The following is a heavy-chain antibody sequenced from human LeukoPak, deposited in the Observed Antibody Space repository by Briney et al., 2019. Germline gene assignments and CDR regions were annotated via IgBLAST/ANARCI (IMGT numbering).Heavy chain of an antibody. V-gene: IGHV4-34*01. CDR1: GGSFSGYN. D-gene: IGHD1-26*01. J-gene: IGHJ4*02. Sequence: PSETLTLTCAVYGGSFSGYNWTWIRQPPGKGLEWIGEIGHNGSTNYNPSLKGRVTISQDTSKNQISLRLTSVTAADAAVYYCARPSGATPFKRFDYWGQGTLVTVSS. CDR2: IGHNGST. CDR3: ARPSGATPFKRFDY.